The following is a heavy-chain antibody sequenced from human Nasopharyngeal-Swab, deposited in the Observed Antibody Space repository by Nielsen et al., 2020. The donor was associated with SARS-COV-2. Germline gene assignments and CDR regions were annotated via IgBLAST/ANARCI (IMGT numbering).Heavy chain of an antibody. J-gene: IGHJ6*02. CDR2: IYYIGST. D-gene: IGHD6-13*01. Sequence: PGKGLEWIGYIYYIGSTYCNPSLKSRVTISVDTSKNQFSLKLTSVTAADTAVYYCARYPSSSWSSYGMDVWGQGTTVTVSS. V-gene: IGHV4-31*02. CDR3: ARYPSSSWSSYGMDV.